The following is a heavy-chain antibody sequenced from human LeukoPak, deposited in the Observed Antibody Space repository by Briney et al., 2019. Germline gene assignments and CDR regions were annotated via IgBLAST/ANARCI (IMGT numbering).Heavy chain of an antibody. D-gene: IGHD3-3*02. Sequence: GESLKISCKGSGYNFATYWIVWVRQMPGKGLEWMGVIYPVNSESRHQGQVTVLVDKSISTAYLQWTSLKASDTAVYYCARGLGHIWRGAPVSDYWGQGTLVTVSS. J-gene: IGHJ4*02. CDR1: GYNFATYW. CDR2: IYPVNSES. V-gene: IGHV5-51*01. CDR3: ARGLGHIWRGAPVSDY.